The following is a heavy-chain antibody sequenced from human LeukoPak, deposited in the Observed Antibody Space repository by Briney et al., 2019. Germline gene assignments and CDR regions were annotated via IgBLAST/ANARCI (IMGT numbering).Heavy chain of an antibody. D-gene: IGHD3-3*01. J-gene: IGHJ4*02. CDR1: GFTFKSYL. Sequence: GGSLRLSCSASGFTFKSYLMAWVRQAPGKGLEWISGISGNGVLTYYADSVKGRFTVSRDNSQNILHLQLNNVRAEDSAIYYCANSQGAIFGVVDYWGQGTLVTVSS. CDR3: ANSQGAIFGVVDY. CDR2: ISGNGVLT. V-gene: IGHV3-23*01.